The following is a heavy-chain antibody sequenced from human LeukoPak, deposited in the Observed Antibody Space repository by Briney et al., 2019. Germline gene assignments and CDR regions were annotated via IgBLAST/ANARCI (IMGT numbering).Heavy chain of an antibody. CDR2: INHSGST. J-gene: IGHJ3*02. D-gene: IGHD3-10*01. V-gene: IGHV4-34*01. CDR1: GGSFSGYY. CDR3: ASLRGHDAFDI. Sequence: PSETLSLTCAVYGGSFSGYYWSWIRQPPGKGLEWIGEINHSGSTNYNPSLESRVTISVDTSKNQFSLKLSSVTAADTAVYYCASLRGHDAFDIWGQGTMVTVSS.